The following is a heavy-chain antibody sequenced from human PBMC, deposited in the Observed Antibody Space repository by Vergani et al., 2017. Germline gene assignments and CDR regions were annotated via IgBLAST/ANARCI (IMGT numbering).Heavy chain of an antibody. J-gene: IGHJ3*02. CDR1: GDSISSNNC. CDR2: ICHTEDT. Sequence: QVQLQESGPGLVKPPGTLSLTCAVSGDSISSNNCWTWVRQPPGKGLEWIGEICHTEDTKYSPSLKSPVTVSVDTSKNQFSLKLSSVTAADTAVYYCARVLRRIWFGELSHAFDIWGQGTMVTVSS. CDR3: ARVLRRIWFGELSHAFDI. D-gene: IGHD3-10*01. V-gene: IGHV4-4*03.